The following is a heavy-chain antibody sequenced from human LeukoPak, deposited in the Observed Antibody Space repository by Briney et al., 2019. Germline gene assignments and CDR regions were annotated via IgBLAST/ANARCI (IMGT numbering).Heavy chain of an antibody. D-gene: IGHD6-19*01. J-gene: IGHJ6*03. Sequence: PSETLSLTCAVYGGSFSGFYWSWIRQPPGKGLEWIGSIYYSGSTYYNPSLKSRVTISVDTSKNQFSLKLSSVTAADTAVYYCAGGPRSGWYRLDYYYYMDVWGKGTTVTVSS. CDR1: GGSFSGFY. CDR3: AGGPRSGWYRLDYYYYMDV. CDR2: IYYSGST. V-gene: IGHV4-34*01.